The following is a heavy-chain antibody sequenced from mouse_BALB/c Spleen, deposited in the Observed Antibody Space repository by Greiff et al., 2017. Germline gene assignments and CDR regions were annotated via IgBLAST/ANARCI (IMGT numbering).Heavy chain of an antibody. CDR3: ARYEFDY. J-gene: IGHJ3*01. CDR1: GYSFSSYG. D-gene: IGHD2-3*01. Sequence: EVMLVESGGGLVQPGGSLKLSCAASGYSFSSYGMSWVRQTPDKRLELVATINSYGGSTYYPDSVKGRFTISRDNAKNTLYLQMSSLKSEDTAMYYCARYEFDYWGQGTLVTVSA. CDR2: INSYGGST. V-gene: IGHV5-6-3*01.